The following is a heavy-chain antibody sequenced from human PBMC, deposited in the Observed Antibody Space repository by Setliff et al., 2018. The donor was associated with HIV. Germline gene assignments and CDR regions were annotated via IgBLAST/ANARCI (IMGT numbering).Heavy chain of an antibody. CDR2: IYSSGST. CDR1: GGAISTYY. CDR3: AKFYCPHGVCYGFDI. J-gene: IGHJ3*02. D-gene: IGHD2-8*01. Sequence: SETLSLTCTVSGGAISTYYWTWIRQPPGKGLEWIGYIYSSGSTHQNPSLKSRVTMSVDTSKNQFSLKLSSVTAADTAVYYCAKFYCPHGVCYGFDIWGQGTTVTVSS. V-gene: IGHV4-4*09.